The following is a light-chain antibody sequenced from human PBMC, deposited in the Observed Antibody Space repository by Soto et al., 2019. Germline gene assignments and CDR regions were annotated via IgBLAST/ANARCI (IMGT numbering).Light chain of an antibody. J-gene: IGLJ3*02. CDR1: GSDVGDSSH. CDR3: CLSPGSLTWL. CDR2: EVN. V-gene: IGLV2-11*01. Sequence: QSALTQPRSVSGSPGQSVTISCTATGSDVGDSSHVSWYQLHPGKAPKLMIYEVNNRPSGVPDRFSGSKSGSTASLTIGGLQAEDEAEYYCCLSPGSLTWLFGGGTKLTVL.